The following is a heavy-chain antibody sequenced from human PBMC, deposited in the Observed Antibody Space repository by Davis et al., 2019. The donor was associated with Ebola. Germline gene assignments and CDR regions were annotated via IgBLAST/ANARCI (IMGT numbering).Heavy chain of an antibody. V-gene: IGHV3-23*01. Sequence: GESLKISCGASGFSFSNVAMSWVRQSPGKGLEWVSGINASGDSRFHADSVKGRFTISRDNSDNRLYLQMNSLRAEDTAVYYCAKRVDYDVSGYIDYWGQGTLVTVSS. CDR1: GFSFSNVA. J-gene: IGHJ4*02. CDR3: AKRVDYDVSGYIDY. CDR2: INASGDSR. D-gene: IGHD5-12*01.